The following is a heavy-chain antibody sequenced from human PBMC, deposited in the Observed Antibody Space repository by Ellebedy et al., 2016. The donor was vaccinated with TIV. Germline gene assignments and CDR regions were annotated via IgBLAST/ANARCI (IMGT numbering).Heavy chain of an antibody. CDR1: GFTVSSNY. CDR3: VKDRGSWNYFDY. CDR2: ISGSGGST. Sequence: GESLKISCAASGFTVSSNYMSWVRQAPGKGLEWVSAISGSGGSTYYADSVKGRFTISRDNSKNTLYLQMNSLRAEDTAVYYCVKDRGSWNYFDYWGQGTLVTVSS. V-gene: IGHV3-23*01. D-gene: IGHD3-10*01. J-gene: IGHJ4*02.